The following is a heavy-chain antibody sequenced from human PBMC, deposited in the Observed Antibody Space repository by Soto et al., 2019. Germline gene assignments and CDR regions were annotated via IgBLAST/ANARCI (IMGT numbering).Heavy chain of an antibody. CDR2: ISSSSSYI. CDR1: GFTFSSYS. V-gene: IGHV3-21*01. Sequence: EVQLVESGGGLVKPGGTLRLSCTASGFTFSSYSTNWVHQAPGKGLEWISSISSSSSYIYNADSVTGRCTISRHNAENSLYLRMNSLRAEDTSVYYCARDHRVVLMVYARNYGMDVWGRGTTVTVSS. D-gene: IGHD2-8*01. CDR3: ARDHRVVLMVYARNYGMDV. J-gene: IGHJ6*01.